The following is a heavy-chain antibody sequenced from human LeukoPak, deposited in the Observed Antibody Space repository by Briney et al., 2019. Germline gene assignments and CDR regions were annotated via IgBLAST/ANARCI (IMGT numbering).Heavy chain of an antibody. D-gene: IGHD4-17*01. V-gene: IGHV3-74*01. Sequence: GGSLRLSCAASGFTLSSYWMHWVRQAPGKGLVWVSRMNSDGSSPTYADSVKGRFTISRDNAKNTLYLQMNSLRAEDTAVYHCAREAFNYGDHYFDYWGRGTLVTVSS. CDR1: GFTLSSYW. J-gene: IGHJ4*02. CDR2: MNSDGSSP. CDR3: AREAFNYGDHYFDY.